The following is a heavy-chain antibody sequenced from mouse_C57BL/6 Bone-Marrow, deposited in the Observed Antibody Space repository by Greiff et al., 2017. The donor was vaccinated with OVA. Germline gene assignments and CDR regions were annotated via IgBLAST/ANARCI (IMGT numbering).Heavy chain of an antibody. J-gene: IGHJ2*01. V-gene: IGHV5-6*01. CDR3: ARAGGDD. CDR2: ISSGGSYT. CDR1: GFTFSSYG. Sequence: EVKLMESGGDLVKPGGSLKLSCAASGFTFSSYGMSWVRQTPDKRLEWVATISSGGSYTYYPDSVKGRFTISRDTATNTLYLQMSSLKSEDTAMYYWARAGGDDWGQGTTLTVSS.